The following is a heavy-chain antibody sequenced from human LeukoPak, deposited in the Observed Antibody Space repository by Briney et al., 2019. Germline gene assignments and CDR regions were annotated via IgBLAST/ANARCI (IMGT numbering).Heavy chain of an antibody. Sequence: PSETLSLTCTVSGGSISSGSYYWSWIRQPAGKGLEWIGRIYTSGSTNYNPSLKSRVTMSVDTSKNQFSLKLSSVTAADTAVYYCARDSLELRHFDYWGQGTLVTVSS. J-gene: IGHJ4*02. D-gene: IGHD1-7*01. V-gene: IGHV4-61*02. CDR1: GGSISSGSYY. CDR2: IYTSGST. CDR3: ARDSLELRHFDY.